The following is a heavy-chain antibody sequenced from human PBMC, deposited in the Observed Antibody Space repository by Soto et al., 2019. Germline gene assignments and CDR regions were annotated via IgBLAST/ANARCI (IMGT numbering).Heavy chain of an antibody. CDR1: GYSFAGYW. V-gene: IGHV5-10-1*01. J-gene: IGHJ4*01. CDR3: ARQIYDSDTGPNFQYYFDS. CDR2: IDPSDSQT. D-gene: IGHD3-22*01. Sequence: GESLKISCKGSGYSFAGYWITWVRQKPGKGLEWMGRIDPSDSQTYYSPSFRGHVTISVTKSITTVFLQWSSLRASDTAMYYCARQIYDSDTGPNFQYYFDSWDHGTPVTVSS.